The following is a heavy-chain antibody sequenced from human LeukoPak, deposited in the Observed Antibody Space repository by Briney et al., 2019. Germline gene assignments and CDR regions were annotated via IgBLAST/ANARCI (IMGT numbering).Heavy chain of an antibody. CDR2: FYYSGNT. D-gene: IGHD5-12*01. CDR1: GGSITSTFW. CDR3: ASIEGPHSLAGYDQYYYYGMDV. J-gene: IGHJ6*02. V-gene: IGHV4-4*02. Sequence: PSETLSLTCAVSGGSITSTFWWTWVRQPPGKGLEWVGDFYYSGNTNYTPSLKSRVTISVDKSNNQFSLNLSSVTAADTAVYYCASIEGPHSLAGYDQYYYYGMDVWGQGTTVTVSS.